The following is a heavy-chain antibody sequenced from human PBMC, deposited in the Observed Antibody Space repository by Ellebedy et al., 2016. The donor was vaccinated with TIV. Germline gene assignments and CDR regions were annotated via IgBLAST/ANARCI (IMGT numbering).Heavy chain of an antibody. Sequence: MPSETLSLTCTVSGGSISSSSYYWGWIRQPPGKGLEWIGTFYYSGSTYYNPSLKSRVTISVDTSKNQFSLKLSSVTAADTAVYYCARHRRDGYNKGFDYWGQGTLVTVSS. CDR2: FYYSGST. J-gene: IGHJ4*02. D-gene: IGHD5-24*01. V-gene: IGHV4-39*01. CDR1: GGSISSSSYY. CDR3: ARHRRDGYNKGFDY.